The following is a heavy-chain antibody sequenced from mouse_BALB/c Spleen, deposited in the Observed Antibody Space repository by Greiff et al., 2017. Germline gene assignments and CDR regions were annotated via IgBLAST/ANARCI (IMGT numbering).Heavy chain of an antibody. CDR3: TRYYYGSHY. D-gene: IGHD1-1*01. J-gene: IGHJ3*01. CDR2: ISTYYGDA. V-gene: IGHV1S137*01. Sequence: QVQLQQSGAELVRPGVSVKISCKGSGYTFTDYAMHWVKQSHAKSLEWIGVISTYYGDASYNQKFKGKATMTVDKSSSTAYMELARLTSEDSAVYYCTRYYYGSHYWGQGTLVTVSA. CDR1: GYTFTDYA.